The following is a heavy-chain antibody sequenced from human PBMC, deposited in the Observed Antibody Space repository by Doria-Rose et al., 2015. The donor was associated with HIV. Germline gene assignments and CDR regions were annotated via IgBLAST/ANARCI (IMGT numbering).Heavy chain of an antibody. Sequence: ESGPVLVKPTETLTLTCTVSGVSLSSPGMGVSRIRQPPGKALEWLANIFSDDERSYKTSLKSRLTISRGTSKSQVVLTMTDMEPVDTATYYCARIKSSRWYHKYYFDFWGQGTLVIVSA. CDR2: IFSDDER. CDR1: GVSLSSPGMG. D-gene: IGHD6-13*01. CDR3: ARIKSSRWYHKYYFDF. V-gene: IGHV2-26*01. J-gene: IGHJ4*02.